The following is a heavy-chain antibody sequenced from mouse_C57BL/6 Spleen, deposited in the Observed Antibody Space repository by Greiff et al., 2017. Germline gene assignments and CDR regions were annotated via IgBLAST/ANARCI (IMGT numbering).Heavy chain of an antibody. CDR2: ISYSGST. D-gene: IGHD2-1*01. CDR1: GYSITSGYD. J-gene: IGHJ4*01. V-gene: IGHV3-1*01. CDR3: ARDHGNYAMDY. Sequence: DVQLQESGPGMVKPSQSLSLTCTVTGYSITSGYDWHWIRHFPGNKLEWMGYISYSGSTNYNPSLKSRISITHDTSKNHFFLKLNSVTTEDTATYYCARDHGNYAMDYWGQGTSVTVSS.